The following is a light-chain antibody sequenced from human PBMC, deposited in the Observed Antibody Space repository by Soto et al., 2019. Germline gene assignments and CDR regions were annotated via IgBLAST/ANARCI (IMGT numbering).Light chain of an antibody. V-gene: IGKV3-15*01. CDR3: QQYNNWPYT. CDR1: QSVSSN. Sequence: EIVMTQSPATLSVSPGERATLSCRASQSVSSNLAWYQQKPGQAPRVLIYGASTRATGIPATFSGSGSGTDFTLTISSLQSEDFAVYYCQQYNNWPYTFGQGTKLEIK. CDR2: GAS. J-gene: IGKJ2*01.